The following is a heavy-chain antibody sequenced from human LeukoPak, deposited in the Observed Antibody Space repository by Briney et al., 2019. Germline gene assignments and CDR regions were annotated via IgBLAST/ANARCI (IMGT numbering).Heavy chain of an antibody. CDR3: GRGDYSSSWYLDH. Sequence: GGSLRLSCAASGFNFSSYEMIWVRQAPGKGLEWILYISTSGSTIYYGDSVEGRFTISRDNAKNSLYLQMNSLRAEDTAVYYCGRGDYSSSWYLDHWGQGTLVTVSS. D-gene: IGHD6-13*01. CDR1: GFNFSSYE. CDR2: ISTSGSTI. V-gene: IGHV3-48*03. J-gene: IGHJ4*02.